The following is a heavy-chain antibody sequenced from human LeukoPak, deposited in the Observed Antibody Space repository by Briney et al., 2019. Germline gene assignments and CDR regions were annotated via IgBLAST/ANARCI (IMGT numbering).Heavy chain of an antibody. V-gene: IGHV3-23*01. J-gene: IGHJ4*02. D-gene: IGHD6-19*01. CDR3: AREEGGDSSGWALDY. CDR1: GFTFNSYT. Sequence: GGSLRLSCAASGFTFNSYTMSWVRQAPGKGLEWVSAISDSGYSTYYADSVKGRFTISRDNAKNSLYLQMNSLRAEDTAVYYCAREEGGDSSGWALDYWGQGTLVTVSS. CDR2: ISDSGYST.